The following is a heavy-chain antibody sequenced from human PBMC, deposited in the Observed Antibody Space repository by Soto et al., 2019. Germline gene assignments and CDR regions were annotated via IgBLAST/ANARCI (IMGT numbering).Heavy chain of an antibody. Sequence: SETLSLTCTVSGGSISSYYWSWIRQPPGKGLEWIGHIYSTGSTDYNPSLKSRVTISVDTSKNQLSLKLSSVTATDMAVYYCARRSNTRGYIDFWGQGTLVTVSS. CDR1: GGSISSYY. CDR2: IYSTGST. V-gene: IGHV4-59*01. J-gene: IGHJ4*02. D-gene: IGHD5-18*01. CDR3: ARRSNTRGYIDF.